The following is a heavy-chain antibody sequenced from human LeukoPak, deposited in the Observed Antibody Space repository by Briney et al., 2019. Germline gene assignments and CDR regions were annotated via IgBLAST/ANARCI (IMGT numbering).Heavy chain of an antibody. J-gene: IGHJ2*01. CDR3: ARDQYYYDSSGYPNWYFDL. Sequence: GGSLRLSCAASGFTFSSYGMHWVRQAPGKGLEWVAFIRYDGSNKYYADSVKGRFTISRDNSKNTLYLQMNSLRAEDTAVYYCARDQYYYDSSGYPNWYFDLWGRGTLVTVSS. V-gene: IGHV3-30*02. CDR2: IRYDGSNK. CDR1: GFTFSSYG. D-gene: IGHD3-22*01.